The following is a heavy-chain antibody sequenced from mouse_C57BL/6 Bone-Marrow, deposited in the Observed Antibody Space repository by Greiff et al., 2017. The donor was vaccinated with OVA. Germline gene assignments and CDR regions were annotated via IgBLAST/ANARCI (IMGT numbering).Heavy chain of an antibody. CDR1: GFTFSSYA. D-gene: IGHD1-1*01. CDR2: ISDGGSYT. J-gene: IGHJ3*01. V-gene: IGHV5-4*01. Sequence: EVQLVESGGGLVKPGGSLKLSCAASGFTFSSYAMSWVRQTPEKRLEWVATISDGGSYTYYPDNVKGRFTISRDNAKNNLYLQMSHLKSEDTAMYYCASYGSSSWFAYWGQGTLVTVSA. CDR3: ASYGSSSWFAY.